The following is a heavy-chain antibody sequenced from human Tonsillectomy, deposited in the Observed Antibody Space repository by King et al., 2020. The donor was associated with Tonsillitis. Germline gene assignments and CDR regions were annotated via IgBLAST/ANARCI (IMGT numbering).Heavy chain of an antibody. Sequence: GQLVQSGAEVKKPGASVKVSCKASGYTFTGYYIHWVRQAPGQGLEWMGWINPNSGGTNYAQKFQGRVTMTRDTSNTTAYMELSKVTSDDTALYYCVRGGGGFDSWGQGTLVTVSS. CDR2: INPNSGGT. D-gene: IGHD3-10*01. CDR1: GYTFTGYY. V-gene: IGHV1-2*02. J-gene: IGHJ4*02. CDR3: VRGGGGFDS.